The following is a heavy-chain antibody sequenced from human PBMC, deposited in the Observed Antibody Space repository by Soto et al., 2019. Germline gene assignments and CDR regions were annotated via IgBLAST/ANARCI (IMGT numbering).Heavy chain of an antibody. D-gene: IGHD1-26*01. Sequence: ASVKVSCKASGYTFSSYYMHWVRQAPGQGLEWMAVINPSGDTTTYAQKFQGRVTMTRDTSTSTLFMELSSLRSEDTAVYFCARDWEFGYWGQGTLVTVTS. CDR2: INPSGDTT. CDR1: GYTFSSYY. CDR3: ARDWEFGY. J-gene: IGHJ4*02. V-gene: IGHV1-46*01.